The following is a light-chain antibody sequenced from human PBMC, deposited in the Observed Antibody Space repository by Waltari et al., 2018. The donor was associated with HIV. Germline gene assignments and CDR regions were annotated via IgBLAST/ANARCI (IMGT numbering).Light chain of an antibody. CDR1: SSDVGGYNY. CDR3: SSYGGSNNHVV. CDR2: EVS. Sequence: QSALTQPPSASGPPGQSVTISCTGTSSDVGGYNYVHWYQQHPGQAPKLMIYEVSKRPSGVPDRFSGSKSGNTASLTVSGLQAEDEADYYCSSYGGSNNHVVFGGGTKLTVL. J-gene: IGLJ2*01. V-gene: IGLV2-8*01.